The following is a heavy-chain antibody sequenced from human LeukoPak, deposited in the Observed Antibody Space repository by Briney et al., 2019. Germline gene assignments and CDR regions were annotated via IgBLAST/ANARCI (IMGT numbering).Heavy chain of an antibody. CDR1: GFAFSSYD. V-gene: IGHV3-21*01. CDR3: ARGAAGGDFDY. CDR2: IASSSSYI. Sequence: GGSLRLSCAASGFAFSSYDMNWVRQAPGKGLEWVSSIASSSSYIYYADSMKGRFTISRDNAKNSLYLQVNSLGAEDTAVYYCARGAAGGDFDYWGQGTLVTVSS. D-gene: IGHD6-13*01. J-gene: IGHJ4*02.